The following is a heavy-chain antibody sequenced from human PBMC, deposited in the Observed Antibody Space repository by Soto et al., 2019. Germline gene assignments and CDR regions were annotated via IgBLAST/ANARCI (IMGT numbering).Heavy chain of an antibody. CDR2: IIPIFGTA. CDR3: ARRSYYDSSGYYPYYYAMDV. CDR1: GGTFSSYA. J-gene: IGHJ6*02. D-gene: IGHD3-22*01. Sequence: QVQLVQSGAEVKKPGSSVKVSCKASGGTFSSYAISWVRQAPGQGLEWMGGIIPIFGTANYAQKFQGRVTITADESTSTAYMELSSLRSEDTAVYYCARRSYYDSSGYYPYYYAMDVWGQGTTVTVSS. V-gene: IGHV1-69*01.